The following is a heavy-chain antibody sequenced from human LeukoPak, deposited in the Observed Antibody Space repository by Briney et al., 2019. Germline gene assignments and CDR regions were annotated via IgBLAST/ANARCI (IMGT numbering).Heavy chain of an antibody. D-gene: IGHD4-17*01. J-gene: IGHJ4*02. Sequence: SGGSLRLSCAASGFAFSTYAMSWVRQAPGKGLEWVSGISGSGGSTYYADSVKGRFTISRDNSKNTLYLQMNSLRAEDTAVFYCAAGGDYPHFDYWGQGTLVTVSS. CDR1: GFAFSTYA. V-gene: IGHV3-23*01. CDR3: AAGGDYPHFDY. CDR2: ISGSGGST.